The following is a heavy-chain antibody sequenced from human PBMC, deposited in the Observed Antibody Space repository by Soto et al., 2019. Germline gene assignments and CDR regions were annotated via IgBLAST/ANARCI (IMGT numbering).Heavy chain of an antibody. D-gene: IGHD3-22*01. J-gene: IGHJ3*02. CDR1: GGSISSGGYY. V-gene: IGHV4-31*01. Sequence: SETLSLTCTVSGGSISSGGYYWSWIRQHPGKGLEWIGYIYYSGSTYYNPSLKGQVTISVDTSKNQFSLKLSSVTAADTAVYYCARDLGYHDSSGYPFGAFDIWGQGTMVTVSS. CDR2: IYYSGST. CDR3: ARDLGYHDSSGYPFGAFDI.